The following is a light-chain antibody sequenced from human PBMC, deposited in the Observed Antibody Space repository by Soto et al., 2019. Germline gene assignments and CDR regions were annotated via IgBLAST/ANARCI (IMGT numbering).Light chain of an antibody. CDR3: QQYNTFART. J-gene: IGKJ1*01. CDR2: KAS. CDR1: QSINSW. Sequence: DFQMTQSLSTLSASVGDRVTITCRVSQSINSWLSWYQQKPGRAPKLLIYKASTLESGVPSRFSGSGSGTEFTFIISSLQSYDFATYYCQQYNTFARTFGQGTKVDIK. V-gene: IGKV1-5*03.